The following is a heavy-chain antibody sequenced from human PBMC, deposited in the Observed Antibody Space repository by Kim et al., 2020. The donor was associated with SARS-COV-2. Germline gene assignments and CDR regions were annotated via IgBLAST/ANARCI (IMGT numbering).Heavy chain of an antibody. CDR2: ISYDGSNK. CDR1: GFTFSSYA. D-gene: IGHD3-16*01. J-gene: IGHJ4*02. CDR3: ARDLGGPDDY. V-gene: IGHV3-30*04. Sequence: GGSLRLSCAASGFTFSSYAMHWVRQAPGKGLEWVAVISYDGSNKYYADSVKGRFTISRDNSKNTLYLQMNSLRAEDTAVYYCARDLGGPDDYWGQGTLVTVSS.